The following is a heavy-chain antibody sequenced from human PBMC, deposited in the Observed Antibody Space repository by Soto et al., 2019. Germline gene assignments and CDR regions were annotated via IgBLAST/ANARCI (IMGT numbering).Heavy chain of an antibody. V-gene: IGHV5-51*01. D-gene: IGHD6-19*01. J-gene: IGHJ4*02. CDR1: AYNFPSYW. CDR2: IYPGDADT. CDR3: ARGYGSGWYGLRDY. Sequence: PGESLRISCKGSAYNFPSYWSAGVRQMSGKGLERMGIIYPGDADTRYSPSFQGQVPSSTDRSISTTYLQWSSLKASDTAIYYCARGYGSGWYGLRDYWGQGPL.